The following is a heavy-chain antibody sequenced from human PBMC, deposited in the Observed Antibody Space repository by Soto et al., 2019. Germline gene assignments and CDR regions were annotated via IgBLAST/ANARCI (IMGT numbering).Heavy chain of an antibody. Sequence: GGSLRLSCAASGFTFDDYAMHWVRQAPGKGLEWVSAISGSGGSTYYADSVKGRFTISRDNSKNTLYLQMNSLRAEDTAVYYCATYYYGSGSYYNYFDYWGQGTLVTVSS. CDR1: GFTFDDYA. CDR3: ATYYYGSGSYYNYFDY. D-gene: IGHD3-10*01. CDR2: ISGSGGST. V-gene: IGHV3-23*01. J-gene: IGHJ4*02.